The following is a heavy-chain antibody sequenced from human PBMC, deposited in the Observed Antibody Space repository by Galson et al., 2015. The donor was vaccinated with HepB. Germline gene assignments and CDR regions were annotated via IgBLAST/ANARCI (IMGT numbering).Heavy chain of an antibody. J-gene: IGHJ4*02. V-gene: IGHV1-18*01. CDR2: ISAYNGNT. D-gene: IGHD5-18*01. CDR3: ATDTAMGPFDY. Sequence: SVKVSCKAPGYTFTSYGISWVRQAPGQGLEWMGWISAYNGNTNYAQKLQGRVTMTTDTSTSTAYMELRSLGSDDTAVYYCATDTAMGPFDYWGQGTLVTVSS. CDR1: GYTFTSYG.